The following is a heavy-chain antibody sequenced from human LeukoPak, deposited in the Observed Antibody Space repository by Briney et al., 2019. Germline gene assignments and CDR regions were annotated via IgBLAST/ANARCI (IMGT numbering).Heavy chain of an antibody. D-gene: IGHD6-25*01. CDR2: ISDSGGAT. J-gene: IGHJ3*02. V-gene: IGHV3-21*01. CDR1: GFTFSSYG. Sequence: GGSLRLSCAASGFTFSSYGMTWVRQGPGKGLEWVSAISDSGGATYYADSVKGRFTISRDNAKNSLYLQMNSLRAEDTAVYYCARDPVTARDAFDIWGQGTMVTVSS. CDR3: ARDPVTARDAFDI.